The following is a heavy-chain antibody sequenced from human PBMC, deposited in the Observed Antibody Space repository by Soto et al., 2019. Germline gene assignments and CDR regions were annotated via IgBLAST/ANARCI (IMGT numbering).Heavy chain of an antibody. CDR2: MNPNSGNT. Sequence: GASVKVSCKASGYTFTSYDINWVRQATGQGLEWMGWMNPNSGNTGYAQKFQGRVTMTRNTSISTAYMELSSLRSEDTAVYYCARELYYDILTSGPDDAFDIWGQGTMVTVSS. V-gene: IGHV1-8*01. CDR1: GYTFTSYD. J-gene: IGHJ3*02. CDR3: ARELYYDILTSGPDDAFDI. D-gene: IGHD3-9*01.